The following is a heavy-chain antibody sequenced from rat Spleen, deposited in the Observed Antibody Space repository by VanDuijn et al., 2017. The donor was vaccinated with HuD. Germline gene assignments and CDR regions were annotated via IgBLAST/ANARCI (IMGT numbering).Heavy chain of an antibody. Sequence: EVQLVESDGGLVQPGRSLKLSCAASGFTFSDYFMAWVRQAPAKGLEWVATISSDGGRNFYRDSVKGRFTISRDNAKNTGYLQMNNLRSEDTAMYYCARRPGGYWYFDFWGPGTMVTVSS. CDR3: ARRPGGYWYFDF. CDR1: GFTFSDYF. J-gene: IGHJ1*01. CDR2: ISSDGGRN. V-gene: IGHV5-29*01.